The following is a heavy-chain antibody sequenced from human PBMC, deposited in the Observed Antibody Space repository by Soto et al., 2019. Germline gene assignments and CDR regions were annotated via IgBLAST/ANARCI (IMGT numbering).Heavy chain of an antibody. V-gene: IGHV1-18*04. CDR2: ISAYNGNT. J-gene: IGHJ6*02. D-gene: IGHD6-13*01. Sequence: GGSVQVSFKAYSYPFTSYGISLVRQAPGQGLEWMGWISAYNGNTNYAQKLQGRVTMTTDTSTSTAYMELRSLRSDDTAVYYCARVYTQQLHLKARYPQEDNYYYYGMDVWGQGTTV. CDR1: SYPFTSYG. CDR3: ARVYTQQLHLKARYPQEDNYYYYGMDV.